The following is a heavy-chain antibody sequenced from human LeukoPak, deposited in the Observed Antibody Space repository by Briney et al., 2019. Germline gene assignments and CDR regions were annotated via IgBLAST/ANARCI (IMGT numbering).Heavy chain of an antibody. Sequence: GGSLRLSCAGSGFTFSNHSMNWVRQAPGRGMEWVSYISSDSSTIYYADSVKGRFTISRVNAKDSLYLQMNTLRDADTAVYYCARDSYSSTWPTYYYYYAIDVWGQGTTVTVYS. CDR2: ISSDSSTI. D-gene: IGHD6-13*01. CDR1: GFTFSNHS. CDR3: ARDSYSSTWPTYYYYYAIDV. V-gene: IGHV3-48*02. J-gene: IGHJ6*02.